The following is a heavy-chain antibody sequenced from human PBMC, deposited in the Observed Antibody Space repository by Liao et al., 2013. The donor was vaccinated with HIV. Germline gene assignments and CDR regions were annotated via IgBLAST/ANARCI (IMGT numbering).Heavy chain of an antibody. V-gene: IGHV4-61*02. CDR1: GGSISSGSYY. D-gene: IGHD2-21*01. Sequence: QLQLQESGPGLVKPSQTLSLTCTVSGGSISSGSYYWSWIRQPAGKGLEWIGRIYTSGSTNYNPSLKSRVTISVDTSKNQFSLKLSSVTAADTAVYYCARDRSCGGDCYPDYWGQGTLVTVSS. CDR2: IYTSGST. CDR3: ARDRSCGGDCYPDY. J-gene: IGHJ4*02.